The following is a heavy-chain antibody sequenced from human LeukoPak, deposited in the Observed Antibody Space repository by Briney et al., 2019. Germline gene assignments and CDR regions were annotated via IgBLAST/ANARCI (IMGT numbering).Heavy chain of an antibody. D-gene: IGHD6-19*01. CDR1: GFNFGSDA. CDR3: ARDPSGSGWSLNN. J-gene: IGHJ4*02. CDR2: IWYDGSND. Sequence: GGSLRLSCTASGFNFGSDAMHWVRQAPGKGGEWVAFIWYDGSNDHYADSVKGRFTISRDNSKNTVCLQMNSLRVENTAVYYCARDPSGSGWSLNNWGQGTLVTVSS. V-gene: IGHV3-33*01.